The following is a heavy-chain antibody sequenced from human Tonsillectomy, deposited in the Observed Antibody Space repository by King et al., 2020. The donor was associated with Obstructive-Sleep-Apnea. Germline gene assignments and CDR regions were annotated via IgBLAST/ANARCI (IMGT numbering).Heavy chain of an antibody. CDR2: IIPIFGTA. D-gene: IGHD3-9*01. Sequence: QLVQSGADVKKPGSSVNVSCKASGGTFSSYAISWVRQAPGQGLEWMGGIIPIFGTANNAQKFQGRVTITADESTSTAYMGLSSLRSEDTAVYYCARSRPRYFDSPGAFDIWGQGTMVIVSS. CDR3: ARSRPRYFDSPGAFDI. CDR1: GGTFSSYA. J-gene: IGHJ3*02. V-gene: IGHV1-69*01.